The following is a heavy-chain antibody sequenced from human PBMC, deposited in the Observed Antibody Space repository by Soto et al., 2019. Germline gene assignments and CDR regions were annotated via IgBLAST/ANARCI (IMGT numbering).Heavy chain of an antibody. V-gene: IGHV1-69*06. CDR2: IIPIFGTA. Sequence: GASVKVSCKASGGTFSSYAISWVRQAPGQGLEWMGGIIPIFGTANYAQKFQGRVTITADKSTSTAYMELSSLRSEDTAVYYCAGTYYYDSSGYYHYRGQGTLVTVSS. J-gene: IGHJ4*02. D-gene: IGHD3-22*01. CDR1: GGTFSSYA. CDR3: AGTYYYDSSGYYHY.